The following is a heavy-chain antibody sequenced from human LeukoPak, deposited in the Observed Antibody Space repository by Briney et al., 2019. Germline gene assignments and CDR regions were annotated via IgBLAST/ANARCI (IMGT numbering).Heavy chain of an antibody. D-gene: IGHD3-22*01. CDR2: IIPILGIA. CDR1: GGTFSSYA. Sequence: ASVKVSCKASGGTFSSYAISWVRQAPGQGLEWMGRIIPILGIANYAQKFQGRVTITADKSRSTAYMAVSSLRSEDTAVYYCARATYYYDSSGYSPLGYWGQGTLVTVSS. V-gene: IGHV1-69*04. J-gene: IGHJ4*02. CDR3: ARATYYYDSSGYSPLGY.